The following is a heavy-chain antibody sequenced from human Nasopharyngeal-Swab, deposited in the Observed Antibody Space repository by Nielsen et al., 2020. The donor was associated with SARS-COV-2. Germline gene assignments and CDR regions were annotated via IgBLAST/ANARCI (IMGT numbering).Heavy chain of an antibody. CDR3: AREVPLPGGNSKEVRYFDY. Sequence: TLSLTCTVSGGSIGSGGYYWSWIRQHPGKGLEWIGYIYYSGSTYYNPSLKSRVTISVDTSKNQFSLKLSSVTAADTAAYYCAREVPLPGGNSKEVRYFDYWGQGTLVTVSS. CDR2: IYYSGST. D-gene: IGHD4-23*01. J-gene: IGHJ4*02. V-gene: IGHV4-31*03. CDR1: GGSIGSGGYY.